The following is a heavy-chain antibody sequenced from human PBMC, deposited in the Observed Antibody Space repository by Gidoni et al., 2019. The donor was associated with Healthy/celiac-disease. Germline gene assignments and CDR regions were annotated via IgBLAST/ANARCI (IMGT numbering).Heavy chain of an antibody. CDR1: GGSFSGYY. CDR3: ARGFPIWGSSLPWPSLPKPPRFDY. Sequence: QVQLQQWGAGLLKPSETLSLTCAVYGGSFSGYYWSWIRQPPGKGLEWIGEINHSGSTNYNPSLKSRVTISVDTSKNQFSLKLSSVTAADTAVYYCARGFPIWGSSLPWPSLPKPPRFDYWGQGTLVTVSS. D-gene: IGHD6-6*01. J-gene: IGHJ4*02. CDR2: INHSGST. V-gene: IGHV4-34*01.